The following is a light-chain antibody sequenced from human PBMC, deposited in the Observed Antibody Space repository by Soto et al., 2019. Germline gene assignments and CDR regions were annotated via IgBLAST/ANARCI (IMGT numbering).Light chain of an antibody. J-gene: IGLJ1*01. CDR2: ANI. V-gene: IGLV1-40*01. Sequence: QSVLTQPPSVSGAPGQRVTISCTGSGSNIGAGYDVHGYQQLPGPAPKLLIFANINRHSGVPYRFSGSKSATSASLAISGFRAEDEADYYCQSYGSRPSGYAFATGPKVTV. CDR3: QSYGSRPSGYA. CDR1: GSNIGAGYD.